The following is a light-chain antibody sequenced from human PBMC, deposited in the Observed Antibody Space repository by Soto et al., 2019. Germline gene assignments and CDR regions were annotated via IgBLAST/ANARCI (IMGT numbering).Light chain of an antibody. CDR1: QSVSSTY. Sequence: EIVLTQSPGTLSLSPGEGATLSCRASQSVSSTYLAWYQQRPGQAPRLLIYGASSRATGIPDRFSGSGSGTDFTRTISRLEPEDFAVYYCQQYGSSPGTFGQGTKVEIK. V-gene: IGKV3-20*01. CDR3: QQYGSSPGT. CDR2: GAS. J-gene: IGKJ1*01.